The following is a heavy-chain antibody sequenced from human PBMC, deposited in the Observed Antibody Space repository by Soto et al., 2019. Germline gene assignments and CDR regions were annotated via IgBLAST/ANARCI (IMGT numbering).Heavy chain of an antibody. CDR3: ANSAKNYDFWSGYSGMYYYYGMDV. CDR1: GFTFSSYA. Sequence: SLRLSCAASGFTFSSYAMSWVRPAPGKGLERVSAISGSGGSTYYADSVKGRFKISRDNSKNMVYLQMNRLRAEDTAVYYCANSAKNYDFWSGYSGMYYYYGMDVWGQGTTVTVSS. V-gene: IGHV3-23*01. CDR2: ISGSGGST. D-gene: IGHD3-3*01. J-gene: IGHJ6*02.